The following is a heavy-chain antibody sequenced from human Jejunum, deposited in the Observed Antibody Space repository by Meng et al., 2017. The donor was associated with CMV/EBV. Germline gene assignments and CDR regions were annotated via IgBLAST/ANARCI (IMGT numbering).Heavy chain of an antibody. CDR3: ARLGFYYGSGSYFDY. CDR1: YF. D-gene: IGHD3-10*01. CDR2: ISYSGSSYYNPALT. Sequence: YFWGCIRQPPGRGLDWIASISYSGSSYYNPALTYYNPSLESRVTIAVDKSKNQFSLRLTSVIVADTAIYYCARLGFYYGSGSYFDYWGQGILVTVSS. V-gene: IGHV4-39*01. J-gene: IGHJ4*02.